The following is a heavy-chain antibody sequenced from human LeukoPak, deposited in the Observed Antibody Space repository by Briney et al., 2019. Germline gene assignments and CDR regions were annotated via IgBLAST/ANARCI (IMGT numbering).Heavy chain of an antibody. CDR2: IIPIFDTA. CDR3: AGVAATTLMNYFDY. CDR1: GGTFSSNA. D-gene: IGHD1-1*01. J-gene: IGHJ4*02. V-gene: IGHV1-69*13. Sequence: ASVKVSCKASGGTFSSNAISWVRQAPGQGLEWMGGIIPIFDTANYAQKFQGRVTITADESTSTAYMELSSLRSEDTAVYYCAGVAATTLMNYFDYWGQGTLVTVSS.